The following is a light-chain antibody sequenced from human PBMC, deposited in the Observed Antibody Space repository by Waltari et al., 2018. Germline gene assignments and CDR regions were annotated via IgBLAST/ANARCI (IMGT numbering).Light chain of an antibody. CDR3: QVWDNKGVQVV. CDR2: DNN. Sequence: SYVLTQPPSLSVAPGKTARITCAGSNIRSKSVHWYQQKPGQAPVWVMYDNNDRPSGIPERCAGSNSGNTATLTISRVEAGDEADYYCQVWDNKGVQVVFGGGTKLTVL. CDR1: NIRSKS. V-gene: IGLV3-21*04. J-gene: IGLJ2*01.